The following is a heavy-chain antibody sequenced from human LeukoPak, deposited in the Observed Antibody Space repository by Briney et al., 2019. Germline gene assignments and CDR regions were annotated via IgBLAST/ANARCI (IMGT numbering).Heavy chain of an antibody. D-gene: IGHD2-8*02. Sequence: GGSLRLSCATSGFIFSSYSMNWVRQAPGKGLEWVSYISSSSRTIYYADSAKGRFTISRDNAKNSLYLQMNSLRAADTAVYYCARLISAGGFDYWGQGTLVTVSS. CDR2: ISSSSRTI. CDR3: ARLISAGGFDY. V-gene: IGHV3-48*01. J-gene: IGHJ4*02. CDR1: GFIFSSYS.